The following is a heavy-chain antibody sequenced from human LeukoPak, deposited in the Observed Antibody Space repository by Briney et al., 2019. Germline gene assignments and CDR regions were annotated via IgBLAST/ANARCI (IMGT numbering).Heavy chain of an antibody. Sequence: SETLSLTCTVSGGSISSSSYYWAWIRQPPGKGLEWIGSMYYRGNTYYNASLTSRATISADTSKNQLSLNLMSVTAADTAVYCCASDGSGSYSWDDWGQGTLVTVSS. CDR3: ASDGSGSYSWDD. V-gene: IGHV4-39*07. J-gene: IGHJ4*02. CDR1: GGSISSSSYY. CDR2: MYYRGNT. D-gene: IGHD1-26*01.